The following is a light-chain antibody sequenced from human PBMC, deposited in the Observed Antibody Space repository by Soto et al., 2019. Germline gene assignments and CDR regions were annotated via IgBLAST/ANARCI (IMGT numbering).Light chain of an antibody. V-gene: IGLV4-69*02. CDR3: QTWGTGIVV. J-gene: IGLJ2*01. CDR1: SGHSTYG. Sequence: QLVLTQSPSASASLGASVKLTCTLSSGHSTYGIAWHQQQPEKGPRYLMMINSDGSHSKGDEIPDRFSGSTSGAERYLTISSLQSEDEADYYCQTWGTGIVVFGGGTKLTVL. CDR2: INSDGSH.